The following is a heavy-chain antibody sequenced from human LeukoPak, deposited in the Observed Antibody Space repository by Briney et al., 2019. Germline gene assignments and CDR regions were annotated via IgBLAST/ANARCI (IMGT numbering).Heavy chain of an antibody. V-gene: IGHV1-69*01. Sequence: VKVSCKASGGTFSSYDISWVRQAPGQGLEWMGGIIPIFGTANYAQKFQGRVTITADESTSTAYMELSSLRSEDTAVYYCASDLLIAADAFDIWGQGTMVTVSS. D-gene: IGHD5-12*01. CDR2: IIPIFGTA. CDR3: ASDLLIAADAFDI. J-gene: IGHJ3*02. CDR1: GGTFSSYD.